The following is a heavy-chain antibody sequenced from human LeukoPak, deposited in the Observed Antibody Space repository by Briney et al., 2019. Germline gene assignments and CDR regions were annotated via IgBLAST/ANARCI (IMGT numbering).Heavy chain of an antibody. CDR3: ARERFTGSSWQLYYFDY. CDR1: GYIFTSYY. D-gene: IGHD6-13*01. J-gene: IGHJ4*02. V-gene: IGHV1-46*01. Sequence: ASVKVSCKASGYIFTSYYMHWVRQAPGQGLEWMGIINPSGGSTSYAQKFQDRVTMTRDTSTSTVYMELSSLRSEDTAVYYCARERFTGSSWQLYYFDYWGQGTLVTVSS. CDR2: INPSGGST.